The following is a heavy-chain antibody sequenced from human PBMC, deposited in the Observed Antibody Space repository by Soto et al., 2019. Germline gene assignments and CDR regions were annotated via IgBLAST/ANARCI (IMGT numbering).Heavy chain of an antibody. J-gene: IGHJ4*02. V-gene: IGHV1-3*01. CDR1: GYTFTSYA. D-gene: IGHD6-13*01. Sequence: GASVKVSCKASGYTFTSYAMHWVRQAPGQRLEWMGWINAGNGNTKYSQKFQGRVTITRDTSASTAYMELSSLSSEDTAVYYCARVDGSSWLPFDYWGQGTLVTVSS. CDR3: ARVDGSSWLPFDY. CDR2: INAGNGNT.